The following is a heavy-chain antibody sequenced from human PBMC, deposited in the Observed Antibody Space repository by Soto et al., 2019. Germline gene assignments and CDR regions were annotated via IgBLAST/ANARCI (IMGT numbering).Heavy chain of an antibody. V-gene: IGHV3-13*01. CDR1: GFTFSKHD. CDR3: ARGFFYGMDV. J-gene: IGHJ6*02. Sequence: GGSLRLSCAASGFTFSKHDMHWVRQVTGKGQEWVSGIGTAGDTYYPGSVKGRFTISRENAKNSLYLQMNSLRAEDTAVYYCARGFFYGMDVWGQGTTVTVSS. D-gene: IGHD3-3*01. CDR2: IGTAGDT.